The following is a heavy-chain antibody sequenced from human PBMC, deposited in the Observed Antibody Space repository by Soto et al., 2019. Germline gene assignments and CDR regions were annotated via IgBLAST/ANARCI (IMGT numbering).Heavy chain of an antibody. CDR2: MSHSGGT. D-gene: IGHD1-1*01. CDR3: ARVERGTATTVVDAFDI. Sequence: QVQLQQWGAGLLKPSETLSLTCAVYGGSVSGANYYWSWIRQPPGKGLEWIGEMSHSGGTHFNPSLKSRVTISVDTSTNQFSLKMSSVTAADTALYYCARVERGTATTVVDAFDIWGPGTMVNVSS. CDR1: GGSVSGANYY. V-gene: IGHV4-34*01. J-gene: IGHJ3*02.